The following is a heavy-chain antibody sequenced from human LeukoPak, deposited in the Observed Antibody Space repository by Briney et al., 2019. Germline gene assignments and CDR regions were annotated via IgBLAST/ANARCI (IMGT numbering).Heavy chain of an antibody. V-gene: IGHV4-4*07. CDR1: GGSISSYY. CDR3: ARVRYDYLWGSYPYSDY. CDR2: IYTSGST. J-gene: IGHJ4*02. D-gene: IGHD3-16*02. Sequence: SETLSLTCTVSGGSISSYYWSWIRQPAGKGLEWIGRIYTSGSTNYNSSLKSRVTMSVDTSKNQFSLKLRSVTAADTAVYYCARVRYDYLWGSYPYSDYWGQGTLVTVSS.